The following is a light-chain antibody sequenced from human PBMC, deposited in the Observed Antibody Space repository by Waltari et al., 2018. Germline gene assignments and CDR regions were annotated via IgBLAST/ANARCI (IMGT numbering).Light chain of an antibody. Sequence: YQQHPGKAPKVIIYDVSQRPSGSSKRFSGSKSGNTASLTISGLQADDEADYYCKSYTGTGSWVFGGGTKLTVL. J-gene: IGLJ3*02. CDR3: KSYTGTGSWV. V-gene: IGLV2-14*03. CDR2: DVS.